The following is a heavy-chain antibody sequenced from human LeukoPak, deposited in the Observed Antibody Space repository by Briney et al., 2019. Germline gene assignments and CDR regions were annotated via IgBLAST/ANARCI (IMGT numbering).Heavy chain of an antibody. CDR1: GYTFSSYG. J-gene: IGHJ3*01. V-gene: IGHV1-18*01. CDR3: ARELVHDSSGYFFMGAFDV. Sequence: ASVKVSCKAFGYTFSSYGISWVRQAPGQGLEWMGWISAYSGNTNYAQKFQGRVTLTTDTSTNTAYIELGSLRSDDTAVYYCARELVHDSSGYFFMGAFDVWGQGTMVTVSS. D-gene: IGHD3-22*01. CDR2: ISAYSGNT.